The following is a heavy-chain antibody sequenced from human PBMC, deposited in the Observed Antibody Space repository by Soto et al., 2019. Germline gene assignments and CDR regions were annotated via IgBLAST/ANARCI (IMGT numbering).Heavy chain of an antibody. V-gene: IGHV4-4*02. CDR3: ARSPNIHSQTWFDP. Sequence: SETLSLTCGVSGGSISPINWWSWVRQTPGKGLEWIGEIYHTGTTDYNPSLKSRVTISIDKSKNQFFLNLTSVTAADTALYYRARSPNIHSQTWFDPWGQGTWVTVSS. CDR1: GGSISPINW. J-gene: IGHJ5*02. CDR2: IYHTGTT. D-gene: IGHD2-15*01.